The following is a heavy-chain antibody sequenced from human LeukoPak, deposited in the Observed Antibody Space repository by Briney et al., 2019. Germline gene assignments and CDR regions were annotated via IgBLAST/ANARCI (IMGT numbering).Heavy chain of an antibody. Sequence: SVKVSCKASGGTFISYAISWVRQAPGQGLEWMGGIIPIFGTANYAQKFQGRVTITADESTSTAYMELSSLRSEDTAVYYCARELGSGGSYYERLAYFDYWGQGTLVTVSS. V-gene: IGHV1-69*01. CDR1: GGTFISYA. D-gene: IGHD1-26*01. J-gene: IGHJ4*02. CDR2: IIPIFGTA. CDR3: ARELGSGGSYYERLAYFDY.